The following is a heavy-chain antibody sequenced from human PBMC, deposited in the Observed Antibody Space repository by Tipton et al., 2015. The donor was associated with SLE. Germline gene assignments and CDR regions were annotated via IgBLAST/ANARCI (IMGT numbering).Heavy chain of an antibody. J-gene: IGHJ6*02. V-gene: IGHV3-30*04. CDR2: ISYDGRNK. CDR3: ARDLGIALYGMDV. CDR1: GFTFSTFA. Sequence: SLRLSCAVSGFTFSTFAMHWVRQAPGKGLEWVAVISYDGRNKYYADSVKGRFTISRDNSKNTLYLQMNSLRAEDTAVYYCARDLGIALYGMDVWGQGTTVTVSS. D-gene: IGHD6-13*01.